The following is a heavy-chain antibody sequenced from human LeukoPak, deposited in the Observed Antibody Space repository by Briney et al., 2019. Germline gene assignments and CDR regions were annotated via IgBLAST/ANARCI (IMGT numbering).Heavy chain of an antibody. CDR1: GFTFSSYE. CDR2: ISSSGSTI. V-gene: IGHV3-48*03. J-gene: IGHJ4*02. D-gene: IGHD6-13*01. Sequence: GGSLRLSCAASGFTFSSYEMNWVRQAPGKGLEWASYISSSGSTIYYADSVKGRFTISRDNAKNSLYLQMNSLRAEDTAVYYCASTGSSSWYFDYWGQGTLVTVSS. CDR3: ASTGSSSWYFDY.